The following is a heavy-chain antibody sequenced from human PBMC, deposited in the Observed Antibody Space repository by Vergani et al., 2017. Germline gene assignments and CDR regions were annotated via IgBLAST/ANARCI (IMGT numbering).Heavy chain of an antibody. J-gene: IGHJ4*02. V-gene: IGHV7-4-1*02. CDR3: AGARDFWSGTFDY. D-gene: IGHD3-3*01. CDR1: GYTFISYA. CDR2: INTNTGNP. Sequence: QVQLVQSGSELKKPGASVKVSCKASGYTFISYAINWVRQAPGQGLEWMCWINTNTGNPTYAQGFTGPFAFSLDTSLSTAYLQISSLKVEDTAVYYCAGARDFWSGTFDYWGLGTLVTVSS.